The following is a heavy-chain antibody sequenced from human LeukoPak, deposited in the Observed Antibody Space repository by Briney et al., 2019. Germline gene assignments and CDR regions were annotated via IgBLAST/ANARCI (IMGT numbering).Heavy chain of an antibody. V-gene: IGHV4-34*01. D-gene: IGHD2-21*02. J-gene: IGHJ5*02. CDR1: GGSFSGYY. CDR3: ARIRKAYCGGDCYTIRWFDP. Sequence: SEILSLTCAVYGGSFSGYYWSWIRQPPGKGLEWIGEINHSGSTNYNPSLKSRVTISVDTSKNQFSLKLSSVTAADTAVYYCARIRKAYCGGDCYTIRWFDPWGQGTLVTVSS. CDR2: INHSGST.